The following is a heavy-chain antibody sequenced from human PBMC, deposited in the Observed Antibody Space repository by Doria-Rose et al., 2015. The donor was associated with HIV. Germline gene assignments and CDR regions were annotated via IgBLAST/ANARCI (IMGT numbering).Heavy chain of an antibody. D-gene: IGHD6-13*01. CDR1: GVSLSSPGMG. J-gene: IGHJ4*02. Sequence: VTLKESGPVLVKPTETLTLTCTVSGVSLSSPGMGVSWIRQPPGKALEWLANIFPDDERSYKPSLKSRLAISRGTCKSQVVLTMTDMDPVDTATYYCARIKSSRWYHKYYFDFWGQGTLVIVSA. CDR2: IFPDDER. CDR3: ARIKSSRWYHKYYFDF. V-gene: IGHV2-26*01.